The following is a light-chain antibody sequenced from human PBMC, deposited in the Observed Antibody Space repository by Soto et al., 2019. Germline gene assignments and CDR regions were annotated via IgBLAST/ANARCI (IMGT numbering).Light chain of an antibody. CDR1: QSVSSSY. CDR3: QQYGSSPPWT. V-gene: IGKV3-20*01. Sequence: EIVLTQSPGTLSLSPGERATLSCRASQSVSSSYLAWYQQKPGQAPRLLIYGASSRATGIPDSFSGSGSGTDFTLTTSRLEPEDFAAYYCQQYGSSPPWTFGQGTKVEIK. J-gene: IGKJ1*01. CDR2: GAS.